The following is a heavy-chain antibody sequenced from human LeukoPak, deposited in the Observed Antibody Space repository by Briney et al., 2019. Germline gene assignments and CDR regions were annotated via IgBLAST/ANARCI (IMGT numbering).Heavy chain of an antibody. CDR1: GFTFSGFA. CDR2: ISGSGDNT. V-gene: IGHV3-23*01. CDR3: VRDLVLVDTPGDDFDY. J-gene: IGHJ4*02. Sequence: GGSLRLSCAASGFTFSGFAMSWVRRTPGKGLEWVSGISGSGDNTLYADSVKGRFTISRDNAKNTVYLQMNSLLAEDTAVYYCVRDLVLVDTPGDDFDYWGQGTLVTVSS. D-gene: IGHD2-8*02.